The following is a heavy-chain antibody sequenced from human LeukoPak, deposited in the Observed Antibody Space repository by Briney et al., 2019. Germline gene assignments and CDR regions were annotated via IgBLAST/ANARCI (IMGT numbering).Heavy chain of an antibody. CDR3: AREQQLVRYYYYGMDV. V-gene: IGHV1-69*13. CDR2: IIPIFGTA. J-gene: IGHJ6*02. Sequence: SVKVSCKASGYTFTSYGISWVRQAPGQGLEWMGGIIPIFGTANYAQKFQGRVTITADESTSTAYMELSSLRSEDTAVYYCAREQQLVRYYYYGMDVWGQGTTVTVSS. D-gene: IGHD6-6*01. CDR1: GYTFTSYG.